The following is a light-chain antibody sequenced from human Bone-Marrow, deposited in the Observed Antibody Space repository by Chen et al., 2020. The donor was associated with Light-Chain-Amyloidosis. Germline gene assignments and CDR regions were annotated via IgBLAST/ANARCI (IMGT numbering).Light chain of an antibody. CDR3: AAWEDSLNGWV. CDR2: SNN. Sequence: QSVLTQPPSASGTPGQRVTISCSGSSSNIGSNTVNWYQQLPGTAPKLLIYSNNQWPSGVPDRFSGSKSGTSASLAISGLQSEDEADYYCAAWEDSLNGWVFGGGTKLTVL. V-gene: IGLV1-44*01. CDR1: SSNIGSNT. J-gene: IGLJ3*02.